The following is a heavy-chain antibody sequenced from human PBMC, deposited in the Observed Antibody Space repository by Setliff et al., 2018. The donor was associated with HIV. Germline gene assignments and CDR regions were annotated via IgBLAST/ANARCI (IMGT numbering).Heavy chain of an antibody. Sequence: PGGSLRLSCAASGFTVSSNFISWVRQAPGKGLEWVSVLYSGGTADYADSVKGRFTISRDNSKDTLYLQMNTLRAEDTAVYYCAKDPAVRGSTFDSWGQGTLVTVSS. D-gene: IGHD3-10*01. V-gene: IGHV3-53*05. J-gene: IGHJ4*02. CDR1: GFTVSSNF. CDR2: LYSGGTA. CDR3: AKDPAVRGSTFDS.